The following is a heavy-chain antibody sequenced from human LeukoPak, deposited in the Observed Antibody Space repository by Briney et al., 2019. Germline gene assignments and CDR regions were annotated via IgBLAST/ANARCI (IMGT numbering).Heavy chain of an antibody. J-gene: IGHJ4*02. D-gene: IGHD3-3*01. V-gene: IGHV4-59*08. CDR1: GGSFSSSY. CDR2: IYYTGST. CDR3: ARHPYYDFWSGYPRGYFDY. Sequence: SETLSLTCAVYGGSFSSSYWSWIRQPPGKGLEWIGYIYYTGSTNYNPSLKSRVTISVDTSKNQFSLKLSSVTAADTAVYYCARHPYYDFWSGYPRGYFDYWGQGTLVTVSS.